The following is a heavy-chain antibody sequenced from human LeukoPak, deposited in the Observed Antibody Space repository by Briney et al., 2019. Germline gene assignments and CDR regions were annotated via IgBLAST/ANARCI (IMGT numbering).Heavy chain of an antibody. CDR3: ARDYKYAFDN. D-gene: IGHD5-24*01. V-gene: IGHV3-21*01. J-gene: IGHJ4*02. CDR1: GFTFSSYS. CDR2: ISSGSTYI. Sequence: PGGSLRLSCAASGFTFSSYSINWVRQAPGKGLEWVSSISSGSTYIYYGDSLKGRFTISRDNAKNSLYLQMNSLRAEDTAVYYCARDYKYAFDNWGQGTLVTVSS.